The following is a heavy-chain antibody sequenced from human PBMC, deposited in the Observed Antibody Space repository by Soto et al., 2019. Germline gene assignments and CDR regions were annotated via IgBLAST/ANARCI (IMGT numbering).Heavy chain of an antibody. V-gene: IGHV1-18*04. CDR1: GYTFTSYG. J-gene: IGHJ1*01. D-gene: IGHD4-17*01. CDR2: ISPLKGRT. CDR3: AMDYGDRPEYFKH. Sequence: QVQLVQSGPDLKRPGASMKVSCKASGYTFTSYGISWVRQAPGQGLEWMAWISPLKGRTQYSQKAQGRVTLSTDTSSTTAYMEMTTLRVDDTAVYYCAMDYGDRPEYFKHWGQGTLVPVS.